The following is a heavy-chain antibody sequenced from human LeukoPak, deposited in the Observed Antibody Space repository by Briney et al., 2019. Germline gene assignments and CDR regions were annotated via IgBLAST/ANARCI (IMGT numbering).Heavy chain of an antibody. CDR1: GFTFSSYS. D-gene: IGHD3-9*01. J-gene: IGHJ1*01. CDR2: ISGSGGST. Sequence: GGSLRLSCAASGFTFSSYSMNWVRQAPGKGLEWVSAISGSGGSTYYADSVKGRFTISRDNSKNTLYLQMNSLRAEDTAVYYCAKKLALRYFDWPAGSEYFQHWGQGTLVTVSS. CDR3: AKKLALRYFDWPAGSEYFQH. V-gene: IGHV3-23*01.